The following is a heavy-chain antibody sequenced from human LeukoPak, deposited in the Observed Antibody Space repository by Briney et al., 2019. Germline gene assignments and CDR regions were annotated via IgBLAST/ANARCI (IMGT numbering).Heavy chain of an antibody. V-gene: IGHV3-7*01. CDR2: IRQDGGEK. J-gene: IGHJ4*02. CDR3: AKVGSGYDLDSYFDY. Sequence: GGSLRLSCVGSGFTFSTYWMSWVRQAPGKGLEWVANIRQDGGEKYYVDSVKGRFSISRDDARNSLYLQMNRLTAEDTAVYYCAKVGSGYDLDSYFDYWGQGTLVTVSS. CDR1: GFTFSTYW. D-gene: IGHD5-12*01.